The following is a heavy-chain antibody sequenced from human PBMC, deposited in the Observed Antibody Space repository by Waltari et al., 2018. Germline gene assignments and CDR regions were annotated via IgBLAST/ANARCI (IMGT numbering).Heavy chain of an antibody. CDR2: IHGSGRT. V-gene: IGHV4-4*02. Sequence: QVKLQESGPGLVKPSGTLSLTCAVPGESVTNNYWWSWVRQSPGRGLEWIGQIHGSGRTNYNPSLESRVTVSLDTSNNHFSLRVTSATAADTAVYFCARDRGRGLYLESWGQGTLVTVSP. J-gene: IGHJ4*02. CDR3: ARDRGRGLYLES. CDR1: GESVTNNYW. D-gene: IGHD2-15*01.